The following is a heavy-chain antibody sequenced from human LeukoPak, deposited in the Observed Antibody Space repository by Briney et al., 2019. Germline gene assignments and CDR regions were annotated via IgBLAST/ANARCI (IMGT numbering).Heavy chain of an antibody. CDR3: ARPTRRDFWSGHTYYFDY. V-gene: IGHV7-4-1*02. J-gene: IGHJ4*02. D-gene: IGHD3-3*01. Sequence: ASVKVSCKASGYTFTSYAMNWVRQAPGQGLEWMGWINTNTGNPTYAQGFTGRFVFSLDTSVSTAYLQISSLKAEDTAVYYCARPTRRDFWSGHTYYFDYWGQGTLVTVSS. CDR1: GYTFTSYA. CDR2: INTNTGNP.